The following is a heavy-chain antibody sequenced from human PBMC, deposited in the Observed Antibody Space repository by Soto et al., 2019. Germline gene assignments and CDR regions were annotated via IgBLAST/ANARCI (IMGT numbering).Heavy chain of an antibody. J-gene: IGHJ6*02. D-gene: IGHD2-2*01. CDR2: IYYSGST. V-gene: IGHV4-59*08. CDR1: GGSISSYY. Sequence: SATLSLTCTVSGGSISSYYWSWIRQPPGKGLEWIGYIYYSGSTNYNPSLKRRVTISVDTSKNQFSLKLSSVTAADTAVYYCARHVPYCSDTSHCAYGMDVWGQGTTVTVSS. CDR3: ARHVPYCSDTSHCAYGMDV.